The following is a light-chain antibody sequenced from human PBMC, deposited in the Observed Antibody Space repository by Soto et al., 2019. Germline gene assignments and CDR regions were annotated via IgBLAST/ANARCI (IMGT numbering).Light chain of an antibody. Sequence: EIVMTQSPATLSVSPGERATLSCRASQSVSSDLVWYQQKPGQAPRLLIYGASTRATGIPVRFSGSGSGTEFTLTISSLQSEDFAVYYCQQYNNWPPLTFGGGTKVDIK. CDR3: QQYNNWPPLT. CDR1: QSVSSD. V-gene: IGKV3-15*01. CDR2: GAS. J-gene: IGKJ4*01.